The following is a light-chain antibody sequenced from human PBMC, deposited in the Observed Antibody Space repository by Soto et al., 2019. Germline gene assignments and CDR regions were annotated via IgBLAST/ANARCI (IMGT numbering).Light chain of an antibody. CDR2: GAS. J-gene: IGKJ1*01. Sequence: EVVMTQSPATLSVSPGERATLSCRDSQSISSDLAWYQQKPGQAPRLLIYGASTRASDIPARFSGSGSGTEFTLTISSLQSEDFAVYYCQQYNNWPPWTFGQGTKVEFK. CDR1: QSISSD. CDR3: QQYNNWPPWT. V-gene: IGKV3-15*01.